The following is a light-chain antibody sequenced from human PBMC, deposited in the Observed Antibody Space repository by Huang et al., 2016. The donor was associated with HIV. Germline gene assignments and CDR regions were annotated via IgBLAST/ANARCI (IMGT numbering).Light chain of an antibody. CDR3: QQYKSYST. V-gene: IGKV1-5*03. Sequence: DIQMTQSPSTLSASVGDRVTITCRASQSVSSWLAWYQQKPGKTPKLLIYKASSLESGVPSRFSGRGSGTDFTLTISILQPDDFATYYCQQYKSYSTFGQGTKVEIK. CDR1: QSVSSW. CDR2: KAS. J-gene: IGKJ1*01.